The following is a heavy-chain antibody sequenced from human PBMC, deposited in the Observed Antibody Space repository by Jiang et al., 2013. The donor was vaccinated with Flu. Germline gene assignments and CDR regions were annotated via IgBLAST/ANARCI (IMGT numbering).Heavy chain of an antibody. V-gene: IGHV3-15*07. D-gene: IGHD1-1*01. Sequence: VQLLESGGGLVKPGGSLRLSCEASGFTFTNAWMNWVRQAPGKGLEWVGRIKSKSDGGTTDYGAPVKGRFTISRDDPKNTVYLQMNSLKSEDTAMYYCTTAVYTNWNARNDYWGQGTLVTVSS. J-gene: IGHJ4*02. CDR1: GFTFTNAW. CDR2: IKSKSDGGTT. CDR3: TTAVYTNWNARNDY.